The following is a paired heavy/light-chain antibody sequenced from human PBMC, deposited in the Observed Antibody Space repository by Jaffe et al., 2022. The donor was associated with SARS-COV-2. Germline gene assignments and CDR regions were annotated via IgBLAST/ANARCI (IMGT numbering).Light chain of an antibody. CDR3: QQRYNWPPLT. CDR1: DNVRSY. J-gene: IGKJ4*01. CDR2: DTS. V-gene: IGKV3-11*01. Sequence: EIVLTQSPPTLSLSPGEQATLSCRASDNVRSYVAWYQQKPGQAPRLLIYDTSNRATGVPARFSGSGYGTDFTLTISSLEPEDFAVYYCQQRYNWPPLTFGGGTKVEI.
Heavy chain of an antibody. CDR3: ARHSDRGDDELAFHI. CDR1: GDAFRSGNYY. J-gene: IGHJ3*02. Sequence: QLQLQESGPGLVKPSETLSLTCTVSGDAFRSGNYYWGWIRQPPGKGLEWIGSIYYTGSGSTTYSNPPLKSRLTMSVDTSKNQFSLKVNSMTAADTAVYYCARHSDRGDDELAFHIWGQGTMVTVS. CDR2: IYYTGSGSTT. D-gene: IGHD1-7*01. V-gene: IGHV4-39*01.